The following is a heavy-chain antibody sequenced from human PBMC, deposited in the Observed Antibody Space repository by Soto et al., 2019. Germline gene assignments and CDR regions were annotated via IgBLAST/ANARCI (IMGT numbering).Heavy chain of an antibody. CDR3: ARDYGDYGVSDAFDI. J-gene: IGHJ3*02. Sequence: EVQLVESGGGLVQPGGSLRLSCAASGFTFSSYWMHWVRQAPGKGLVWVSRINSDGSSTSYADSVKGRFTISRDNAKNTLYLQMNSLRAEDTAVYYCARDYGDYGVSDAFDIWGQGTMVTVSS. CDR1: GFTFSSYW. D-gene: IGHD4-17*01. V-gene: IGHV3-74*01. CDR2: INSDGSST.